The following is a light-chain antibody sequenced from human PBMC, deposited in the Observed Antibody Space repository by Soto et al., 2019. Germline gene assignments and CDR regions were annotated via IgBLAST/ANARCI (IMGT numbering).Light chain of an antibody. V-gene: IGKV3-15*01. CDR2: GAS. CDR3: HQYNNWPPWT. CDR1: RSVSTD. Sequence: EIVMTQSPATLSVSPGERATLSCRASRSVSTDLAWYQHKPGQSPRLLIYGASTRATGDPARFTGSGSGTEFTLTISSLQSEDSAKYYCHQYNNWPPWTFGQGTKVEIK. J-gene: IGKJ1*01.